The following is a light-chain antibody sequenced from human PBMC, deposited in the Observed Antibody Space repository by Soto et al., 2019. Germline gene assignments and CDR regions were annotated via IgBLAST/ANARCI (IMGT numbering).Light chain of an antibody. CDR2: GAS. V-gene: IGKV3-15*01. J-gene: IGKJ1*01. CDR1: QSVSSN. CDR3: QQYNNWPWT. Sequence: RVMTHSPATLPVSPGERATLSCRASQSVSSNLAWYQQKPGQAPRPLIYGASTRATGIPARFSGSGSGTEFTLTISSLQSEDFAVYYCQQYNNWPWTFGQGTKV.